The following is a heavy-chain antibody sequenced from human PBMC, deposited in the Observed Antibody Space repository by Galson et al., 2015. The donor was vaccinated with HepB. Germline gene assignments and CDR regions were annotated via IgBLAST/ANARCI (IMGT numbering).Heavy chain of an antibody. D-gene: IGHD1-1*01. CDR1: GFNFGTYG. CDR2: ISHDGKDQ. J-gene: IGHJ6*03. CDR3: AKDVAGWSDGHFKNYHHYMDV. V-gene: IGHV3-33*03. Sequence: SLRLSCATSGFNFGTYGIHWVRQAPGKGLEWVAVISHDGKDQFYGESVKGRFTVSRDNSNNILFLQMDSLRTDDTALYYCAKDVAGWSDGHFKNYHHYMDVWGKGTTVTVS.